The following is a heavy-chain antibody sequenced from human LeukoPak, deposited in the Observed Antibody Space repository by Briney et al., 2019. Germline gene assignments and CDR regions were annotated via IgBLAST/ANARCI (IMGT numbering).Heavy chain of an antibody. J-gene: IGHJ5*02. CDR3: AKDPHWNYGLVWSDP. CDR1: GFTFSSYA. D-gene: IGHD1-7*01. Sequence: GGSLRLSCAASGFTFSSYAMSWARQAPGKGLEWVSAISGSGGSTYYADSVKGRFTISRDNSKNTLYLQMNSLRAEDTAVYYCAKDPHWNYGLVWSDPWGQGTLVTVSS. CDR2: ISGSGGST. V-gene: IGHV3-23*01.